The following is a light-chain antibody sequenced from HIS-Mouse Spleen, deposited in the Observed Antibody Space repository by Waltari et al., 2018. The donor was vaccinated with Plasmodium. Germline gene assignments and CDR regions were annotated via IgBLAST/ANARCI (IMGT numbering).Light chain of an antibody. CDR2: DAS. J-gene: IGKJ4*01. CDR1: QSVSSY. V-gene: IGKV3-11*01. Sequence: EIVLTQSPATLSLSPGERATLSCRASQSVSSYLAWYQQKPGQAPRLLITDASNRATGIPARFSGSESGTDFTLTISSLEPEDFAVYYCQQRSNWPRVLTFGGGTKVEIK. CDR3: QQRSNWPRVLT.